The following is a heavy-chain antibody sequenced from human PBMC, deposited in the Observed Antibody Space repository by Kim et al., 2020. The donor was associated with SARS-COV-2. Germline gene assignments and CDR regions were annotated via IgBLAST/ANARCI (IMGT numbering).Heavy chain of an antibody. V-gene: IGHV7-4-1*02. Sequence: ASVKVSCKASGYTFTGDAMNWVRQAPGQGLEWMGWISTSTGNPTYAQGFTGRFVFSLDTSVSTAYLQISSLEIDDTAVYCARPYPGSGRRLFDFWGQGTL. J-gene: IGHJ4*02. CDR2: ISTSTGNP. CDR3: ARPYPGSGRRLFDF. D-gene: IGHD3-10*01. CDR1: GYTFTGDA.